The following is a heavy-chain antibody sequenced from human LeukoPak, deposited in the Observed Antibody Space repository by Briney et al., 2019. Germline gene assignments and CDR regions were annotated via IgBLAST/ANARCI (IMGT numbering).Heavy chain of an antibody. CDR2: IYSDGT. D-gene: IGHD3-10*01. CDR3: ARHYYAGSGTYRPFDY. CDR1: GGSISSTNYY. Sequence: PSETLSLTCTVSGGSISSTNYYWGWIRQPPGKGLEGIGSIYSDGTYYNPSLKSRIAMPVDTSKNQFSLSLRSVTATDTAVYYCARHYYAGSGTYRPFDYWGQGTLVTVAS. V-gene: IGHV4-39*01. J-gene: IGHJ4*02.